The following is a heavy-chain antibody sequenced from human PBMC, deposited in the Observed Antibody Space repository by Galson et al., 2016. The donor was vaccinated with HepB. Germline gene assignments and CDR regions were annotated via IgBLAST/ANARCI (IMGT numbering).Heavy chain of an antibody. D-gene: IGHD5-12*01. CDR1: GFTFSTYS. Sequence: SLRLCCAASGFTFSTYSMNWVRQAPGKGLEWVSSISSSSSYIYYAGSVKGRFTISRDNAKNSLYLQMNSLRAEDTAVYYCARTYDRGYSGYGPPLDYWGQGTLVTVSS. CDR2: ISSSSSYI. V-gene: IGHV3-21*01. J-gene: IGHJ4*02. CDR3: ARTYDRGYSGYGPPLDY.